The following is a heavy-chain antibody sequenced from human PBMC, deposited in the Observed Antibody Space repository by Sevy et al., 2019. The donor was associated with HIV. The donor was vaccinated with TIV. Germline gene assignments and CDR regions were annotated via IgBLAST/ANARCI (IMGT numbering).Heavy chain of an antibody. CDR3: ARGPPDGSYDYFDY. CDR2: ISGSSNYI. Sequence: GGSLRLSCAASEFTFSSYNMNWVRQAPGKGPEWVSSISGSSNYIYYAESVKGRFRISRDNVKDTLYLQMNSLRADDTAVYYCARGPPDGSYDYFDYWGQGTLVTVSS. J-gene: IGHJ4*02. V-gene: IGHV3-21*06. CDR1: EFTFSSYN. D-gene: IGHD1-26*01.